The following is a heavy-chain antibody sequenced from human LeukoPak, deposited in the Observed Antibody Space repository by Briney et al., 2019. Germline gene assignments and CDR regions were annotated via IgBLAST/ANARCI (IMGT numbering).Heavy chain of an antibody. CDR2: IIPIFGTA. J-gene: IGHJ6*02. D-gene: IGHD5-12*01. V-gene: IGHV1-69*13. CDR1: GCTFSSYA. CDR3: ATKGGYDSPNYYYYYGMDV. Sequence: SVKVSCKASGCTFSSYAISWVRQAPGQGLEWMGGIIPIFGTANYAQKFQGRVTITADESTSTAYMELSSLRSEDTAVYYCATKGGYDSPNYYYYYGMDVWGQGTTVTVSS.